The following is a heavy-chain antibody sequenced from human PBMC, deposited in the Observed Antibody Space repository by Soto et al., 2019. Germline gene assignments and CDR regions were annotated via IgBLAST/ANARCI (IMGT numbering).Heavy chain of an antibody. D-gene: IGHD2-15*01. CDR2: IYYSGSA. Sequence: SETLSLTCTVSGGSISSSSYYWGWIRQPPGKGLEWIGSIYYSGSAYYNPSLKSRVTISVDTSKNQFSLRLSSVTAADTAVYYCARHTPAISISDHWGQGTLVTVSS. J-gene: IGHJ4*02. CDR3: ARHTPAISISDH. CDR1: GGSISSSSYY. V-gene: IGHV4-39*01.